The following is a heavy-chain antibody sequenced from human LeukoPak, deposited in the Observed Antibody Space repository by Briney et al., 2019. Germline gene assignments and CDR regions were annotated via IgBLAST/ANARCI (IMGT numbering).Heavy chain of an antibody. D-gene: IGHD6-13*01. Sequence: GGSLRLSCAASGFTFSSYWMHWVRQAPGKGLVWVSRINSDGSSTSYADSVKGRFTISRDNAKNTLYLQMNGLRAEDTAVYYCARAGSSSWYRSPWGGDYGMDVWGQGTTVTASS. J-gene: IGHJ6*02. CDR1: GFTFSSYW. V-gene: IGHV3-74*01. CDR2: INSDGSST. CDR3: ARAGSSSWYRSPWGGDYGMDV.